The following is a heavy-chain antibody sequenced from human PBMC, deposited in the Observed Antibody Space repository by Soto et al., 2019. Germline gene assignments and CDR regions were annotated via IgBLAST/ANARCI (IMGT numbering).Heavy chain of an antibody. V-gene: IGHV1-2*04. Sequence: ASVKVSCKASGYTFTGYYMHWVRQAPGQGLEWMGWINPNSGGTNYAQKFQGWVTMTRDTSISTAYMELSRLGSDDTAVYYCARGWDIVLVPAALDYWGQGTLVTVSS. D-gene: IGHD2-2*01. CDR1: GYTFTGYY. CDR3: ARGWDIVLVPAALDY. J-gene: IGHJ4*02. CDR2: INPNSGGT.